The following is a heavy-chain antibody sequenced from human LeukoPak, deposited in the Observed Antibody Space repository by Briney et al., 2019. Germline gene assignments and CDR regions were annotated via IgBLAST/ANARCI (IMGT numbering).Heavy chain of an antibody. Sequence: GGSLRLSCAASGFTFSSYAMSWVRQAPGKGLEWVSAISGSGGSTYYADSVKGRFTISRDNSKNTLYLQMNSLRAEDTAVYYCAKGTGLSYYYYYMDVWGKGTTVTVSS. V-gene: IGHV3-23*01. J-gene: IGHJ6*03. CDR1: GFTFSSYA. CDR2: ISGSGGST. D-gene: IGHD2/OR15-2a*01. CDR3: AKGTGLSYYYYYMDV.